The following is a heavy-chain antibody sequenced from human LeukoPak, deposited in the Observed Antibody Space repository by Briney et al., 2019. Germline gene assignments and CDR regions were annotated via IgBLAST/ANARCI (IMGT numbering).Heavy chain of an antibody. CDR1: GGSISSYY. D-gene: IGHD1-26*01. J-gene: IGHJ4*02. CDR2: IYYSGST. Sequence: SETLSLTCTVSGGSISSYYWSWIRQPPGKGLEWIGYIYYSGSTNYNPSLKSRVTISVDTSKNQFSLKLSSVTAADTAVYYCARLTSGSYYAFDYWGQGTLATVSS. CDR3: ARLTSGSYYAFDY. V-gene: IGHV4-59*01.